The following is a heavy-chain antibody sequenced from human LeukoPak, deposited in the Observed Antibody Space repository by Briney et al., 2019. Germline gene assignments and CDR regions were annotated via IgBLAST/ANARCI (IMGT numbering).Heavy chain of an antibody. D-gene: IGHD2-2*01. V-gene: IGHV1-69*02. J-gene: IGHJ6*02. Sequence: GSSVKVSCKASGGTFSSYTISWVRQAPGQGLEWMGRIIRILGIANYAQKFQGRVTITADKSTSTAYMELSSLRSEDTAVYYCARGIVRGFVVVPAALYGMDVWGQGTTVTVSS. CDR1: GGTFSSYT. CDR2: IIRILGIA. CDR3: ARGIVRGFVVVPAALYGMDV.